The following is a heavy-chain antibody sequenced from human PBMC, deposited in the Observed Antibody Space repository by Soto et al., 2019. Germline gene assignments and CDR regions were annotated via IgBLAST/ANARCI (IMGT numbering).Heavy chain of an antibody. D-gene: IGHD3-22*01. CDR3: ARVTGPYYYDSSGYHYFDY. CDR2: IWYDGSNK. CDR1: GFTFSSYG. V-gene: IGHV3-33*01. J-gene: IGHJ4*02. Sequence: QVQLVASGGGVVQPGRSLRLSCAASGFTFSSYGMHWVRQAPGKGLEWVAVIWYDGSNKYYVDSVKGRFTISRDNAKNSLYLQMNSLRAEDTAVYYCARVTGPYYYDSSGYHYFDYWGQGTLVTVSS.